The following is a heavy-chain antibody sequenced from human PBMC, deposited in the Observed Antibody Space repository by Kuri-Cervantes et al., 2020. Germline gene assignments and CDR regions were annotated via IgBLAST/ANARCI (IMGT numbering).Heavy chain of an antibody. Sequence: SGPTLVKPTQTLTLTCNFSGFSLSTSGVSVGWIRQPPGKALEWLALIYWDDDKRYSPSLKSRLTITKDTSKNQVVLTMTNMDPVDTATYYCARRGLWTDFDYWGQGTLVTVSS. J-gene: IGHJ4*02. V-gene: IGHV2-5*02. CDR1: GFSLSTSGVS. CDR2: IYWDDDK. CDR3: ARRGLWTDFDY. D-gene: IGHD1-1*01.